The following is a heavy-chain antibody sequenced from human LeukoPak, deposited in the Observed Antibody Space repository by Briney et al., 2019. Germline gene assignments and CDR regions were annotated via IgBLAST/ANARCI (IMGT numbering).Heavy chain of an antibody. CDR2: IFYSGST. J-gene: IGHJ1*01. D-gene: IGHD3-10*01. CDR3: ARGYSASGTYSGYFQY. CDR1: GGSINDYY. V-gene: IGHV4-59*01. Sequence: SETLSLTCTVSGGSINDYYWNWIRQSPGKGLEWIGYIFYSGSTNYNPSLKSRVTIPVDTSKTHLSLRLSSVTAADTAVYYCARGYSASGTYSGYFQYWGQGTPVTVSS.